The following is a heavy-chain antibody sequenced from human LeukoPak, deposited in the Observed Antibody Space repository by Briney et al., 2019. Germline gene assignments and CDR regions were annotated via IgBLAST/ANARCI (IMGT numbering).Heavy chain of an antibody. Sequence: GGSLRLSCAASGFAFSSYWMHWVRQAPGKGLVWVSRIESDGSSTNYADSVMGRFTISRDNAKNTLYLQMNSLRAEDTAVYYCARAPLLWFGEFHFDYWGQGTLVTVSS. CDR3: ARAPLLWFGEFHFDY. J-gene: IGHJ4*02. V-gene: IGHV3-74*01. D-gene: IGHD3-10*01. CDR1: GFAFSSYW. CDR2: IESDGSST.